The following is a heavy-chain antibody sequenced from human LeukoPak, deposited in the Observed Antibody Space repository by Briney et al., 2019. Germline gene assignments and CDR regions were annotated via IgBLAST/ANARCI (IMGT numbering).Heavy chain of an antibody. V-gene: IGHV1-46*01. CDR3: AKGLPYESRAYYDRLFDE. CDR2: INPSGGSR. Sequence: ASVKVSCKASGYTFTSYYMHWVRQAPGQGLEGMGIINPSGGSRSYAQKFQGRVTMTRDTSISTAYMELSRLRSDDTAVYYCAKGLPYESRAYYDRLFDEWGQGTLVTVSS. D-gene: IGHD3-22*01. CDR1: GYTFTSYY. J-gene: IGHJ4*02.